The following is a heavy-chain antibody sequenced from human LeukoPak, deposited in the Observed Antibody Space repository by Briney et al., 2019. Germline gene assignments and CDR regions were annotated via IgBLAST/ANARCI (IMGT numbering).Heavy chain of an antibody. J-gene: IGHJ4*02. D-gene: IGHD3-22*01. CDR1: GFTFSSYS. CDR2: ISSSSSYI. V-gene: IGHV3-21*01. CDR3: ARDRGYYDSSGPNTFDY. Sequence: PGGSLRLSCAASGFTFSSYSMTWVRQAPGKGLEWVSSISSSSSYIYYADSVKGRFTISRDNAKNSLYLQMNSLRAEDTAVYYCARDRGYYDSSGPNTFDYWGQGTLVTVSS.